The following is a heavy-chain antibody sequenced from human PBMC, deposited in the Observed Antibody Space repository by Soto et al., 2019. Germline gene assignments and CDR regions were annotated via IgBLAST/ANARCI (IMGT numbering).Heavy chain of an antibody. V-gene: IGHV1-2*02. CDR1: GYTFTGYY. CDR2: INPNSGGT. Sequence: ASVKVSCKASGYTFTGYYMHWVRQAPGQGLEWMGWINPNSGGTNYAQKFQGRVTMTRDTSISTAYMELSRLRSDDTAVYYCARGYCSGTSCYNSPYYYYGMDVWGQGTTVTVSS. D-gene: IGHD2-2*02. CDR3: ARGYCSGTSCYNSPYYYYGMDV. J-gene: IGHJ6*02.